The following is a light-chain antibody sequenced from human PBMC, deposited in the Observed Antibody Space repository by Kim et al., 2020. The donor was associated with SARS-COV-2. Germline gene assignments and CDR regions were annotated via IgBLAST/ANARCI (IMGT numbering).Light chain of an antibody. Sequence: EIVLTQSPGTLSLSPGERATLSCRASQSVSSTYLAWYQHKPGQAPRLLIYDASSRATGVPDRFSGSGSGTDFTLTITRLEPEDFAVYYCQQYDGSYTFGQGTKLEI. J-gene: IGKJ2*01. V-gene: IGKV3-20*01. CDR2: DAS. CDR1: QSVSSTY. CDR3: QQYDGSYT.